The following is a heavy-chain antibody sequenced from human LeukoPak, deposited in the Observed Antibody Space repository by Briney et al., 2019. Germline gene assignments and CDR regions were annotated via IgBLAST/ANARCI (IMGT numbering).Heavy chain of an antibody. CDR2: IRYDGSNK. D-gene: IGHD6-19*01. J-gene: IGHJ4*02. CDR1: GFTFSSYG. V-gene: IGHV3-30*02. Sequence: GGSLRLSCAASGFTFSSYGMHWVRQAPGKGLEWVAFIRYDGSNKYYADSVKGRFTISRDNSKNTLYLQMNSLRAEDTAVYYCAREKIAVAGSIDYWGQGTLVTVSS. CDR3: AREKIAVAGSIDY.